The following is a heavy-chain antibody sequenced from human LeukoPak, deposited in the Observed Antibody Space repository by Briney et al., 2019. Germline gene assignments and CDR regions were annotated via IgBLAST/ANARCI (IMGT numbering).Heavy chain of an antibody. CDR2: IYPGDSDA. J-gene: IGHJ4*02. CDR1: GYIFTSYL. D-gene: IGHD6-13*01. CDR3: ARGGGSSWYYFDY. V-gene: IGHV5-51*01. Sequence: GESLKISCKGSGYIFTSYLIGWVRQMPAKGLEWMGIIYPGDSDARYSPSFQGQVTISADRSISTAYLQWSSLKASDTAMYYCARGGGSSWYYFDYWGQGTLVTVSS.